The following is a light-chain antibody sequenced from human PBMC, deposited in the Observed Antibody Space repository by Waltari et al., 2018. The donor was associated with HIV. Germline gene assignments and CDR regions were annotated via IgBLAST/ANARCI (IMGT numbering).Light chain of an antibody. J-gene: IGKJ3*01. CDR2: LVS. Sequence: DIVMTQSPLSLSVTPGEPASISCRSSQSLQHSNGHTYLDWYLQKPGKSPQLLIYLVSNRASGVPYRFRGSGSGSDFTLKITSVEAEEVVVYYFTQALQVPPFTFGPGTRVDIK. CDR3: TQALQVPPFT. CDR1: QSLQHSNGHTY. V-gene: IGKV2-28*01.